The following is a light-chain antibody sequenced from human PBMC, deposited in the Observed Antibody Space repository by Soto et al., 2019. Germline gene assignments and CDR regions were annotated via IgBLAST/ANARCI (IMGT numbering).Light chain of an antibody. CDR3: PQYGRSPYT. CDR1: QSVSSGY. CDR2: DAA. Sequence: EIVLTQSPGTLSLSPGERATLSCRASQSVSSGYLAWYQQKPGQAPRLLIHDAANRAIGIPDRFSGSGSGTDFTLTISRLEPEEFAVYYCPQYGRSPYTFGQGTKLEIK. V-gene: IGKV3-20*01. J-gene: IGKJ2*01.